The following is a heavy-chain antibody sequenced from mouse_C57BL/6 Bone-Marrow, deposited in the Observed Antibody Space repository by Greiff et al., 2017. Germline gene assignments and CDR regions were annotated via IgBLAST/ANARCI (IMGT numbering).Heavy chain of an antibody. D-gene: IGHD2-4*01. CDR2: ISYDGSN. J-gene: IGHJ2*01. Sequence: EVQLKESGPGLVKPSQSLSLTCSVTGYSITSGYYWNWIRQFPGNKLEWMGYISYDGSNNYNPSLKNRISITRDTSKNQFFLKLNSVTTEDTATYYCARHYDYDGDYFDYWGQGTTLTVSS. CDR1: GYSITSGYY. V-gene: IGHV3-6*01. CDR3: ARHYDYDGDYFDY.